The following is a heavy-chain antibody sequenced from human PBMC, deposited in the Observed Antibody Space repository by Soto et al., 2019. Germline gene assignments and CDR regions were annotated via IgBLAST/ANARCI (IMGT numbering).Heavy chain of an antibody. CDR2: ISSGSSNI. V-gene: IGHV3-21*01. CDR3: ASATAVAGTFDF. D-gene: IGHD1-7*01. CDR1: GFAFRSYN. J-gene: IGHJ4*02. Sequence: EVQLVESGGGLVKPGGSLTLSCAGSGFAFRSYNMNWVRQPPGKGLEWVASISSGSSNIYYADSVKGRFTISRDNAKDSLYLQMDSLRAEDSAVYYCASATAVAGTFDFWGQGTLLTVSS.